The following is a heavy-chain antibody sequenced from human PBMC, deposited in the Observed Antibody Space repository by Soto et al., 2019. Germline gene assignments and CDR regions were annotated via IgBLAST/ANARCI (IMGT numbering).Heavy chain of an antibody. CDR3: ARDGRANWGLGAFDI. D-gene: IGHD7-27*01. V-gene: IGHV4-59*01. CDR1: GGSISSYY. CDR2: IYYSGST. Sequence: SETLSLTCTVSGGSISSYYWSWIRQPPGKGLEWIGYIYYSGSTNYNPSLKSRVTISVDTSKNQFSLKLSSVTAADTAVYYCARDGRANWGLGAFDIWGQGTMVTVSS. J-gene: IGHJ3*02.